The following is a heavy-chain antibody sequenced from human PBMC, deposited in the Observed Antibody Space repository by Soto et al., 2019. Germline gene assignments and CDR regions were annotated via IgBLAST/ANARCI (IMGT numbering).Heavy chain of an antibody. CDR1: GYTFTSYG. J-gene: IGHJ3*02. V-gene: IGHV1-18*01. D-gene: IGHD3-16*02. CDR3: ARTSYVRGGYRSDDAFDI. Sequence: QVQLVQSGAEVKKPGASVKVSCKASGYTFTSYGISWVRQAPGQGLEWMGWISAYNGNTNYAQKLQGRVTMTTDSSTSTAYMELRSLTSDDTAVYYWARTSYVRGGYRSDDAFDIWGQGTMVTVSS. CDR2: ISAYNGNT.